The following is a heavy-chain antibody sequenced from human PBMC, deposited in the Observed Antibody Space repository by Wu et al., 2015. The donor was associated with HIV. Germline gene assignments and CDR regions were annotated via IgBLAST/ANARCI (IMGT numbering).Heavy chain of an antibody. Sequence: QVQLVQSGAEVKKPGASVKVSCKASGYTFTSYGISWVRQAPGQGLEWMGWISAYNGNTNYAQKLQGRVTMTTDTSTSTAYMELRSLRSDDTAVYYCARDGRYYYDSSGYSGVYYYYGMDVWGQGDHGSPSP. V-gene: IGHV1-18*01. CDR2: ISAYNGNT. D-gene: IGHD3-22*01. CDR3: ARDGRYYYDSSGYSGVYYYYGMDV. CDR1: GYTFTSYG. J-gene: IGHJ6*02.